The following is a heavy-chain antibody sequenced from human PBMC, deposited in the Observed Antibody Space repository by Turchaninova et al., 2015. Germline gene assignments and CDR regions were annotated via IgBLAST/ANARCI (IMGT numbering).Heavy chain of an antibody. Sequence: LQESGPGLVKPSQTLSLTCTVSGGSISSGGYFWNWIRQHPGKGLEWIGYIYYTGSTYYNPSLESRVTISLDTSKSHFSLKLSSVTAADTAVYDCARYRGYSGYDHNWFDPWGQGTLVTVSS. CDR2: IYYTGST. CDR1: GGSISSGGYF. CDR3: ARYRGYSGYDHNWFDP. V-gene: IGHV4-31*03. D-gene: IGHD5-12*01. J-gene: IGHJ5*02.